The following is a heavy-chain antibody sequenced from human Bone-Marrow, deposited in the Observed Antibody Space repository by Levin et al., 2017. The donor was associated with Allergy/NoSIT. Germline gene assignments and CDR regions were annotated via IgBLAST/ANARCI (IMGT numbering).Heavy chain of an antibody. J-gene: IGHJ3*02. Sequence: ASETLSLTCAVSGGSISSSNWWSWVRQPPGKGLEWIGEIYHSGSTNYNPSLKSRVTISVDKSKNQFSLKLSSVTAADTAVYYCARGRRAAAGTYAAFDSWGQGTMVTVSS. CDR1: GGSISSSNW. V-gene: IGHV4-4*02. CDR2: IYHSGST. CDR3: ARGRRAAAGTYAAFDS. D-gene: IGHD6-13*01.